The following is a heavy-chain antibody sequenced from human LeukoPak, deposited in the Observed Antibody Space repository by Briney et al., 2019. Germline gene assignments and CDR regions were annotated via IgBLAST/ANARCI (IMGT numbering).Heavy chain of an antibody. Sequence: SETLSLTCTVSGGSVSSGSYYWSWIRQPPGKGLEWIGYIYYSGSTNYNPSLKSRVTISVDTSKNQFSLKLSSVTAADTAVYYCARGPGNYDSSGYYVDYFDYWGQGTLVTVSS. D-gene: IGHD3-22*01. J-gene: IGHJ4*02. V-gene: IGHV4-61*01. CDR3: ARGPGNYDSSGYYVDYFDY. CDR2: IYYSGST. CDR1: GGSVSSGSYY.